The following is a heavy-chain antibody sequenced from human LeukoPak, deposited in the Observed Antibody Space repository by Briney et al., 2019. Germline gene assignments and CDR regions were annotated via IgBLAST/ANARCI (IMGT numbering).Heavy chain of an antibody. CDR2: INHSGST. V-gene: IGHV4-34*01. D-gene: IGHD5-24*01. CDR3: ARASIHVEMATSNYFDY. J-gene: IGHJ4*02. Sequence: PSETLSLTCAVYGGSFSGNYWRWIRQPPGKGLEWIGEINHSGSTNYNPSLKSRVTISVDTSKNQFSLKLSSVTAADTAVYYCARASIHVEMATSNYFDYWGQGTLVTVSS. CDR1: GGSFSGNY.